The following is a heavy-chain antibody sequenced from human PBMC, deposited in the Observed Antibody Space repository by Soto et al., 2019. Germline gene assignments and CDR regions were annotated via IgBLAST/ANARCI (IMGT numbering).Heavy chain of an antibody. CDR2: ISPDDGNT. CDR1: GYTFSSYT. Sequence: ASVKVSCKTSGYTFSSYTIAWVRQAPGQGLEWLGWISPDDGNTEYEQKFQGRVAMTADTLTNNAYMELRSLKYDDTAVYYCARVEAPFGESLHWGQGTPVTVSS. CDR3: ARVEAPFGESLH. V-gene: IGHV1-18*01. D-gene: IGHD3-10*01. J-gene: IGHJ4*02.